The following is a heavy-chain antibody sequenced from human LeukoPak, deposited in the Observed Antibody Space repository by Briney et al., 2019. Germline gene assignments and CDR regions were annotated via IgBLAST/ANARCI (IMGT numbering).Heavy chain of an antibody. CDR2: INTNTGNP. CDR3: ARDKYQLPYEIDY. D-gene: IGHD2-2*01. Sequence: GASVKVSCKASGYTFTSYAMNWVRQAPGQGLEWMGWINTNTGNPTYAQGFTGRFVFPLDTSVSTAYLQISGLKAEDTAVYYCARDKYQLPYEIDYWGQGTLVTVSS. V-gene: IGHV7-4-1*02. CDR1: GYTFTSYA. J-gene: IGHJ4*02.